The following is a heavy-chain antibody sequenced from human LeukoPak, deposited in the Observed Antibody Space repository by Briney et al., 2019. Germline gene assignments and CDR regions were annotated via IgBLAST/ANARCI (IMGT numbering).Heavy chain of an antibody. D-gene: IGHD3-10*01. V-gene: IGHV4-4*07. CDR3: ARAGDYYGSGIPFDF. J-gene: IGHJ4*02. CDR2: IYTSGST. CDR1: GGSISSYY. Sequence: SETLSLTCTVSGGSISSYYWSWIRQPAGKGLEWIGRIYTSGSTNYNPSLKSRVTMSVDTSKNQFSLKLISVTAADTAVYYCARAGDYYGSGIPFDFWGQGTLVTVSS.